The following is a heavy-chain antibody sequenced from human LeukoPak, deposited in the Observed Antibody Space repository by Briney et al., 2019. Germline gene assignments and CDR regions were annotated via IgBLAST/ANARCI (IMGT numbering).Heavy chain of an antibody. Sequence: PGGSLRLSCAASGFTFDDYAMHWVRQTPGKGLEWVSLISGDGSSIYCKDAVKGRSTISRDNSKNSLFLQMNSLTAEDAGIYYCTRDYCSGTSCHLFDYWGQGTLLTVSS. CDR3: TRDYCSGTSCHLFDY. CDR1: GFTFDDYA. J-gene: IGHJ4*02. CDR2: ISGDGSSI. V-gene: IGHV3-43*02. D-gene: IGHD2-2*01.